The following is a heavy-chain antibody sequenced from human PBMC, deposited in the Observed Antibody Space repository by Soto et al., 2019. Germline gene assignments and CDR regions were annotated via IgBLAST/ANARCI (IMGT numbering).Heavy chain of an antibody. D-gene: IGHD3-10*01. J-gene: IGHJ4*02. CDR3: ATQRGLLWFGELFFDY. CDR1: GGTFSSYA. CDR2: IIPIFGTA. V-gene: IGHV1-69*13. Sequence: SVKVSCKASGGTFSSYAISWVRQAPGQGLEWMGGIIPIFGTANYAQKFQGRVTITADESTSTAYMELSSLRSEDTAVYYCATQRGLLWFGELFFDYWGQGTLVTVSS.